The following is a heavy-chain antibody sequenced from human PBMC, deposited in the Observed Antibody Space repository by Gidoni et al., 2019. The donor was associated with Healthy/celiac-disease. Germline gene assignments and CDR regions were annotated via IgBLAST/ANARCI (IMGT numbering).Heavy chain of an antibody. CDR3: ARRAGGYCSGGSCSHFDY. Sequence: PGQGMECMGGINPILGTANYAQKFQGRVTITADESTSTAYVELSSLRSEETAVYYCARRAGGYCSGGSCSHFDYWGQGTLVTVSS. D-gene: IGHD2-15*01. J-gene: IGHJ4*02. CDR2: INPILGTA. V-gene: IGHV1-69*01.